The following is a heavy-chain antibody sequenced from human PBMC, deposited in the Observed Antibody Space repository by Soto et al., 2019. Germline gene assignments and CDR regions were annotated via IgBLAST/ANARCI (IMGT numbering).Heavy chain of an antibody. CDR2: MYWKDGNT. CDR1: GFTIDNYG. CDR3: VRSGDYRSGSYWYFFDY. J-gene: IGHJ4*02. D-gene: IGHD3-10*01. Sequence: GGSLRLSCAASGFTIDNYGMSWVRQVPGKGLEWVSGMYWKDGNTHYAESVKGRFTISRDNAKNSLFLQLNSLRAEDTALYYCVRSGDYRSGSYWYFFDYWGQGALVTVSS. V-gene: IGHV3-20*04.